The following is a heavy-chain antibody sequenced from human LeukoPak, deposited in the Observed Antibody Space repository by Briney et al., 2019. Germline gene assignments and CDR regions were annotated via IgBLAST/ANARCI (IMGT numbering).Heavy chain of an antibody. J-gene: IGHJ4*02. V-gene: IGHV4-59*08. CDR2: IYYSGST. Sequence: SETLSLTCTVSGGSISSYYWSWIRQPPGKGLEWIGYIYYSGSTYYNPSLKSRVTISVDTSKNQFSLKLSSVTAADTAVYYCARQGSYGHLDYWGQGTLVTVSS. CDR1: GGSISSYY. CDR3: ARQGSYGHLDY. D-gene: IGHD4-17*01.